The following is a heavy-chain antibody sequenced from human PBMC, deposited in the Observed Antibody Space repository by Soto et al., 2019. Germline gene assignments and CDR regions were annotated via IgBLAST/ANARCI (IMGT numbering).Heavy chain of an antibody. CDR2: ISYDGSNK. Sequence: PGGSLRLSCAASGFTFSSYAMHWVRQAPGKGLEWVAVISYDGSNKYYADSVKGRFTISRDNSKNTLYLQMNSLRAEDTAVYYCARDQSQEELLGPFDYWGQGTLVTVSS. CDR1: GFTFSSYA. D-gene: IGHD1-26*01. J-gene: IGHJ4*02. CDR3: ARDQSQEELLGPFDY. V-gene: IGHV3-30-3*01.